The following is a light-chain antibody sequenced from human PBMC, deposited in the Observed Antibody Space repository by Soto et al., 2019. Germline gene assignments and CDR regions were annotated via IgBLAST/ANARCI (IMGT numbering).Light chain of an antibody. J-gene: IGLJ2*01. CDR3: CSYAGSSTFDVV. CDR2: DVS. V-gene: IGLV2-23*02. CDR1: SSDVGSYDL. Sequence: QSALTQPASVSGSPGQSITISCTGTSSDVGSYDLVSWYQHHPGKAPKLMIYDVSKRPSGVSDRFSGSKSGNRASLTISGLQAEDEADYYCCSYAGSSTFDVVFGGGTKLTVL.